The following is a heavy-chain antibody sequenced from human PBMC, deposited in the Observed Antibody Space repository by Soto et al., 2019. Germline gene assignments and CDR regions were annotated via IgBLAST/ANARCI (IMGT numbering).Heavy chain of an antibody. J-gene: IGHJ4*01. V-gene: IGHV5-10-1*01. Sequence: PGESLKISCQASGYSFTAYSITWVRQMPGKGLEWMATIDPSDSYIHYSPSFRGHVTFSVDRSITTVYLQWNSLKASDSAMYFCTRRASSSFYHFDFWGHGALVTVSS. CDR3: TRRASSSFYHFDF. CDR1: GYSFTAYS. CDR2: IDPSDSYI. D-gene: IGHD2-2*01.